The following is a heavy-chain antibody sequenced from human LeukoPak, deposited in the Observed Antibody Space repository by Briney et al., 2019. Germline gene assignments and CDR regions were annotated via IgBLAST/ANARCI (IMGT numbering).Heavy chain of an antibody. CDR3: ATGRYSSGWPYEGAFDI. V-gene: IGHV1-24*01. Sequence: ASVKVSCKVSGYTLTELSMHWVRQAPGKGLEWMGGFDPEDGETVYAQKFQGRVTMTEDTSTDTAYMELSSLRSEDTAVYYCATGRYSSGWPYEGAFDIWGQGTMVTVSS. J-gene: IGHJ3*02. CDR1: GYTLTELS. CDR2: FDPEDGET. D-gene: IGHD6-19*01.